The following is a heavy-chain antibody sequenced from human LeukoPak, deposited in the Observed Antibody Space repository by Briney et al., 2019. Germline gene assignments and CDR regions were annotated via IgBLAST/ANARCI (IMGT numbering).Heavy chain of an antibody. CDR1: GFTFNSYG. CDR3: VRDVPDY. J-gene: IGHJ4*02. V-gene: IGHV3-48*01. Sequence: PGGSLRLSCAASGFTFNSYGMSWVRQAPGKGLEWLSYISATSNTIYYADSVKGPFTISRDNAKNSLYLQMNSLRAEDTAVYFCVRDVPDYWGQGTLVTVSS. CDR2: ISATSNTI.